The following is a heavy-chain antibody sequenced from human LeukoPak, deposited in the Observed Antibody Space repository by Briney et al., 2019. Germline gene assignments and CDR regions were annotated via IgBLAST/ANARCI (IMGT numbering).Heavy chain of an antibody. V-gene: IGHV1-8*03. CDR1: GYTFTSYD. CDR2: MNPNSGNT. Sequence: GASVKVSCKASGYTFTSYDINWVRQATGQGLEWMGWMNPNSGNTGYAQKFQGRVTITRNTSISTAYMELSSLRSEDTAVYYCARGPYNWNNDYYYYMDVWGKGTTGTVSS. D-gene: IGHD1/OR15-1a*01. J-gene: IGHJ6*03. CDR3: ARGPYNWNNDYYYYMDV.